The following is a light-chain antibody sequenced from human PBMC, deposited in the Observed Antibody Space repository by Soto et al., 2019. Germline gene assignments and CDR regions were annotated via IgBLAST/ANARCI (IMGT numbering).Light chain of an antibody. CDR3: CSYTRSGTLS. Sequence: QSALTQPASVSGSPGQSITISCTGTSSDVGGYNYVSWYQQHPGKAPKLMIYEVTNRPSGVSNRFSGSKSGNTASLIISGLQAEDEADYYCCSYTRSGTLSFGGGTKLTVL. J-gene: IGLJ2*01. V-gene: IGLV2-14*01. CDR2: EVT. CDR1: SSDVGGYNY.